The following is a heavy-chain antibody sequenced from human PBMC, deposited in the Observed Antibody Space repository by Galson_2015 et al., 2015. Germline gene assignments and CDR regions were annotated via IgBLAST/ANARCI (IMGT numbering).Heavy chain of an antibody. CDR2: ISSTTTYI. V-gene: IGHV3-21*01. Sequence: LRLSCAASEFTFCSYYLSWVRQAPGKGLEWVSSISSTTTYIYYADSVKGRSTISRDDAKNSLYLQMNSLGAEDTAVYYCARQILDYDFWSGYYPTNFDYWGQGTLVTVSS. J-gene: IGHJ4*02. D-gene: IGHD3-3*01. CDR1: EFTFCSYY. CDR3: ARQILDYDFWSGYYPTNFDY.